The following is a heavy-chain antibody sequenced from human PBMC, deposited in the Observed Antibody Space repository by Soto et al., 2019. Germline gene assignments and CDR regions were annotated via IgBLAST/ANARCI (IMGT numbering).Heavy chain of an antibody. Sequence: GGSLRLSCAASGFTFRTYAMGWVRQAPGKGLEWVSVMSNSGDETYYADSVKGRFTISADRSISSAYLQWSSLKASDTAMYYCARINYFSKAFDYWGQGTLVTVSS. V-gene: IGHV3-23*01. J-gene: IGHJ4*02. CDR3: ARINYFSKAFDY. D-gene: IGHD4-4*01. CDR1: GFTFRTYA. CDR2: MSNSGDET.